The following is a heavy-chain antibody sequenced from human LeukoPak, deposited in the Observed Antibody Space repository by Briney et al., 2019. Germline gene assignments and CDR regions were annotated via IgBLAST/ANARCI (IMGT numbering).Heavy chain of an antibody. V-gene: IGHV3-23*01. CDR1: GFTFSNYA. J-gene: IGHJ6*03. Sequence: GGSLRLSCAASGFTFSNYAMSWVRQAPGKGLEWVSAISASGTSTYYAGSVKGRFTISRDNSKNTLYLQMNSLRAEDTAVYYCAKYITAAGTNYYYMDVWGKRTQVTVSS. D-gene: IGHD6-13*01. CDR3: AKYITAAGTNYYYMDV. CDR2: ISASGTST.